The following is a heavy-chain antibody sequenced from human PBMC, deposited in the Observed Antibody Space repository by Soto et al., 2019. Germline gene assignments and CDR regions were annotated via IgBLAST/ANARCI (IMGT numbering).Heavy chain of an antibody. CDR1: GFTFSSYW. D-gene: IGHD3-3*01. CDR3: ARGNDFWAGTNYYGMDV. V-gene: IGHV3-7*01. Sequence: GGSLRLSCAASGFTFSSYWMNCVRQAPGKGLEWVANIKQGGSDKYYVDSVEGRFTISRDNAKRSLYLQMNSLRAQDTAVYYCARGNDFWAGTNYYGMDVWGQGTTVTVSS. CDR2: IKQGGSDK. J-gene: IGHJ6*02.